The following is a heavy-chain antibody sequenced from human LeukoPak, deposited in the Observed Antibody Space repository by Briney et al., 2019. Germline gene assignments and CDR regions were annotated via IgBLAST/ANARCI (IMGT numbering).Heavy chain of an antibody. CDR3: AREGYSYGSTFDY. CDR1: GGSISSSSYY. CDR2: IYYSGST. D-gene: IGHD5-18*01. J-gene: IGHJ4*02. Sequence: SETLSLTCTVSGGSISSSSYYWGWIRQPPGKGLEWISSIYYSGSTYYNPSLKSRVTISVDTSKNQFSLKLNSVTAADTAVYYCAREGYSYGSTFDYWGQGTLVTVSS. V-gene: IGHV4-39*07.